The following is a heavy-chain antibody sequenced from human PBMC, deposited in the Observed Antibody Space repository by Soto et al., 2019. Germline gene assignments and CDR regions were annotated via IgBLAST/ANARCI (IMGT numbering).Heavy chain of an antibody. Sequence: QVQLVQSGGEVKKPGASVKVSCKASGYTFADSGISWVRQAPGQGLEWLGWSSAYNGDTEYAQKFQGRVTMTTDTSTSTAYMELRSLTSDDTAVYYGATVRAAAFVPFDFWGQGTLVTVSS. CDR2: SSAYNGDT. CDR3: ATVRAAAFVPFDF. V-gene: IGHV1-18*01. D-gene: IGHD2-2*01. J-gene: IGHJ4*02. CDR1: GYTFADSG.